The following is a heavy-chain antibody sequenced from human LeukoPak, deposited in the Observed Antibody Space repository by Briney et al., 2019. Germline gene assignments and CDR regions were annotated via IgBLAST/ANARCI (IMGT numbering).Heavy chain of an antibody. D-gene: IGHD3-9*01. J-gene: IGHJ4*02. Sequence: SVKVSCKASGGNFSSYAISWVQQAPGQGLELMGGIIPIFGTANYAQKFQGRVTITADESTSTAYMELSSLRSEDTAVYYCFIHAGAGIRYFDWLLFPFDYWGQGTLVTVSS. CDR1: GGNFSSYA. CDR2: IIPIFGTA. CDR3: FIHAGAGIRYFDWLLFPFDY. V-gene: IGHV1-69*01.